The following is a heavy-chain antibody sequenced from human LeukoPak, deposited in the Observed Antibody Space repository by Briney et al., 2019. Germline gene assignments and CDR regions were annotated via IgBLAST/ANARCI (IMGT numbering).Heavy chain of an antibody. J-gene: IGHJ4*02. D-gene: IGHD3-22*01. V-gene: IGHV4-59*08. CDR3: AKVSDGDSSGYYWGFEY. CDR2: IYYSGST. CDR1: GGSISGYY. Sequence: SETLSLTCTVSGGSISGYYWSWIRQPPGKGLECIGYIYYSGSTNYNPSLKSRVTISVDTSRTQFSLKLTSVTAADTAVYYCAKVSDGDSSGYYWGFEYWGQGTLVTVSS.